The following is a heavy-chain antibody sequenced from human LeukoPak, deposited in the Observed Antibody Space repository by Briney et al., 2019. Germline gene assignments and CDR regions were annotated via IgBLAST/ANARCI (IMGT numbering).Heavy chain of an antibody. V-gene: IGHV4-39*01. CDR2: MYYSEST. CDR1: GGSVSRSGYY. D-gene: IGHD6-19*01. CDR3: AGRAAVTGIRFDY. J-gene: IGHJ4*02. Sequence: SETLSLTCTVSGGSVSRSGYYWGWIRQPPGKGLEWIASMYYSESTYYNPSLKSRVTISIDTSKNQFSLKLTSVTAADTAVYYCAGRAAVTGIRFDYWGQGTLVTVSS.